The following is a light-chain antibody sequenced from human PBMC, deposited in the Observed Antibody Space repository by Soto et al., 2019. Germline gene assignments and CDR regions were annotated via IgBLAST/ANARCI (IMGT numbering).Light chain of an antibody. J-gene: IGKJ5*01. Sequence: DVVMTQSPLSLPVTLGQPASISCRSSQGLLYSDGNTYLNWFQQRPGQSPRRLIYKVSNRGSGVPDRFSGSGSGTDFTLKISRVEAEDVGVYYCMQGIHWPITFGQGTRLEIK. V-gene: IGKV2-30*01. CDR3: MQGIHWPIT. CDR1: QGLLYSDGNTY. CDR2: KVS.